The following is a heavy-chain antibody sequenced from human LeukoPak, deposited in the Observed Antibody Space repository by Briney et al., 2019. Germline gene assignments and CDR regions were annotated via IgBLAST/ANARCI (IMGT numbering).Heavy chain of an antibody. Sequence: ASVKVSCKASGYTFTGNYMHWVRQAPGQGLGWMGWINPNSGGTNYAQKFQGRVTMTRDTSISTAYMELSRLRSDDTAVYHCLRALYDFWSDSFDYWGQGTLVTVSS. CDR3: LRALYDFWSDSFDY. CDR1: GYTFTGNY. CDR2: INPNSGGT. V-gene: IGHV1-2*02. J-gene: IGHJ4*02. D-gene: IGHD3-3*01.